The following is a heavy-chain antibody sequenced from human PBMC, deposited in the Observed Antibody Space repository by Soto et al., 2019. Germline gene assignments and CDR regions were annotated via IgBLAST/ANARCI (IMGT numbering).Heavy chain of an antibody. J-gene: IGHJ6*02. CDR1: GYTFTSYD. Sequence: QVQLVQSGAEVKKPGASVKVSCKASGYTFTSYDINWVRQATGQGLEWMGWMNPNSGNTGYAQKFQGRVTMTRNTSISTAYMELSSLRSEDTSVYYCARAQGITMIVVVPHYGMDVWGQGTTVTVSS. CDR2: MNPNSGNT. CDR3: ARAQGITMIVVVPHYGMDV. V-gene: IGHV1-8*01. D-gene: IGHD3-22*01.